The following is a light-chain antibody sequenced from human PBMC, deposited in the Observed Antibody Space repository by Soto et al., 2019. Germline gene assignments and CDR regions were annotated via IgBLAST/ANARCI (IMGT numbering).Light chain of an antibody. Sequence: QSALTQPASVSGSPGQSITISCTGTSSDVGSYNLVSWYQQHPGKAPKLMIYEGSKRPSGVSNRFSGSKSGNTASLTISGLQAEDEADYYCCSYAGSGTFEWVFGGGTKLTVL. CDR1: SSDVGSYNL. CDR2: EGS. CDR3: CSYAGSGTFEWV. V-gene: IGLV2-23*03. J-gene: IGLJ3*02.